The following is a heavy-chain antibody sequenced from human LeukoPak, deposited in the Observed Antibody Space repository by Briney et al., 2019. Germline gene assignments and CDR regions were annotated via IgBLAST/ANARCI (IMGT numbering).Heavy chain of an antibody. D-gene: IGHD5-12*01. J-gene: IGHJ4*02. CDR2: IGAYNGNT. CDR1: GYTFTSYG. Sequence: ASVKVSCKASGYTFTSYGISWVRQAPGQGLEWMGWIGAYNGNTNYAQKLQGRVTMTTDTSTSTAYMELRSLRSDDTAVYYCARDLAVATMGGVIDYWGQGTLVTVSS. CDR3: ARDLAVATMGGVIDY. V-gene: IGHV1-18*01.